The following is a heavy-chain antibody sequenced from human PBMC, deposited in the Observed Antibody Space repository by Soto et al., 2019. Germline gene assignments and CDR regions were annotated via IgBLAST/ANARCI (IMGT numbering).Heavy chain of an antibody. CDR1: GFIFNDYG. D-gene: IGHD5-18*01. CDR3: VKGDLDTAVVNSPDAFDF. J-gene: IGHJ3*01. CDR2: ISFDGNNK. V-gene: IGHV3-30*18. Sequence: QVKLVESGGGVVQPGRSLRLSCEASGFIFNDYGMHWVRQAPGKGLDWVAVISFDGNNKYYAQSVKGRFTIARDNSKNTLFLNMDRLRGEDTAVYHCVKGDLDTAVVNSPDAFDFWGQGTMVTVSS.